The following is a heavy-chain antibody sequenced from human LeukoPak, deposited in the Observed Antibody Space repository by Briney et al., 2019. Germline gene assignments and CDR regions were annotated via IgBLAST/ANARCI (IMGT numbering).Heavy chain of an antibody. V-gene: IGHV3-7*01. CDR2: IKQDGSEK. Sequence: GGSLRLSCAASGFTFSSCWMSWVRQAPGKGLEWVANIKQDGSEKYYVDSVKGRFTISRDNAKNSLYLQMNSLRAEDTAVYYCARCLRWLYPDYWGQGTLVTVSS. CDR1: GFTFSSCW. D-gene: IGHD3-16*02. J-gene: IGHJ4*02. CDR3: ARCLRWLYPDY.